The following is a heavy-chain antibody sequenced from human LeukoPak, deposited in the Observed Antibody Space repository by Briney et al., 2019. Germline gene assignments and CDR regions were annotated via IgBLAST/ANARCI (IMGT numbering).Heavy chain of an antibody. D-gene: IGHD2-2*01. CDR1: GGSISSYY. CDR3: ARGGGVVVVPAENLDNWFDP. CDR2: INHSGST. J-gene: IGHJ5*02. Sequence: SETLSLTCTVSGGSISSYYWSWIRQPPGKGLEWIGEINHSGSTNYNPSLKSRVTISVDTSKNQFSLKLSSVTAADTAVYYCARGGGVVVVPAENLDNWFDPWGQGTLVTVSS. V-gene: IGHV4-34*01.